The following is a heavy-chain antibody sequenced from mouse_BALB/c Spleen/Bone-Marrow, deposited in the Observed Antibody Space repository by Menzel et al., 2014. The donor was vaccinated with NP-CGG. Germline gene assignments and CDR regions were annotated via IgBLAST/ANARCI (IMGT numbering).Heavy chain of an antibody. V-gene: IGHV3-6*02. CDR1: GYSITSGYY. J-gene: IGHJ2*01. CDR2: ISYDGSN. Sequence: EVQVVESGPGLVKPSQSLSLTCSVTGYSITSGYYWICIRQFPGNKLEWMGYISYDGSNNYNPSLKNRISITRDTSKNQVLLKLNSETTEDTATYCCARNNLDYWGQGTPRTVTS. D-gene: IGHD1-3*01. CDR3: ARNNLDY.